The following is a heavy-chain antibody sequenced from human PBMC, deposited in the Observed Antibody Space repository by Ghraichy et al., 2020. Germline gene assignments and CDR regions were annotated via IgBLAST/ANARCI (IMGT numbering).Heavy chain of an antibody. J-gene: IGHJ4*02. CDR2: IFHSGST. V-gene: IGHV4-4*02. CDR1: GDSIISYNW. D-gene: IGHD2-2*01. CDR3: AREIDQLRYFDS. Sequence: SETLSLTCAVSGDSIISYNWWSWVRQPPGERLEWIGEIFHSGSTNYNPSLKSRITISLDKSTNQFSLKMTSVTAADTAVYYCAREIDQLRYFDSWGQGTLVTVSS.